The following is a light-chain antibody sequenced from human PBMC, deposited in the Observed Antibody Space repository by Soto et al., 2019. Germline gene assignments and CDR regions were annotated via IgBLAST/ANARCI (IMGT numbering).Light chain of an antibody. CDR1: SSNIGGGYD. Sequence: QPVLTQPPSVSGAPGQRVTISCSGSSSNIGGGYDAHWYQQVPGTAPKLLIDGNNNRPSGVPDRFSASISGTSASLAITGLQAEDEADYYCQSYDSSQSGVVFGGGTKLTVL. CDR3: QSYDSSQSGVV. V-gene: IGLV1-40*01. CDR2: GNN. J-gene: IGLJ2*01.